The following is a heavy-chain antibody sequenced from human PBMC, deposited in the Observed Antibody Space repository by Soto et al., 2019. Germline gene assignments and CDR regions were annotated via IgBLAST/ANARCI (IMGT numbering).Heavy chain of an antibody. CDR3: ARDLWGYCGTDCYPLDV. Sequence: PSETLSLTCTVSGGFVTSADYYWSWIRQPPGKGLEWIGYIYYTGYTNYNPSLKSRVTISVDTSKNQFSLNLSSVTAADTAVYYCARDLWGYCGTDCYPLDVWGQGTTVTVSS. CDR2: IYYTGYT. D-gene: IGHD2-21*02. V-gene: IGHV4-61*08. J-gene: IGHJ6*02. CDR1: GGFVTSADYY.